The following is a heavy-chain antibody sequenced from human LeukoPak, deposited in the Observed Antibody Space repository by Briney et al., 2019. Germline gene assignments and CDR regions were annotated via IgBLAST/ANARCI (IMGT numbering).Heavy chain of an antibody. CDR2: ISGSGGST. J-gene: IGHJ4*02. V-gene: IGHV3-23*01. D-gene: IGHD2-15*01. Sequence: KWVSAISGSGGSTYYADSVKGRFTISRDNSKNTLYLQMNSLRAEDTAVYYCAKGEYCNGGSCYYFDYSGQGTLVTVSS. CDR3: AKGEYCNGGSCYYFDY.